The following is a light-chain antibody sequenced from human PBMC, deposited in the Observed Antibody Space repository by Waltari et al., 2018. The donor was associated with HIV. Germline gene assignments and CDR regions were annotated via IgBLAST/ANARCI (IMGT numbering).Light chain of an antibody. CDR1: SSDVGAYNY. Sequence: QSALTQPASVSGSPGQSITLSCTGTSSDVGAYNYVSWYQQHPGKAPKLMIYEVNNRPSGVSDRFSGSKSGNTASLTISGLQAEDEADYYCSSYTASSTLGVFGGGTKLTVL. J-gene: IGLJ3*02. CDR2: EVN. CDR3: SSYTASSTLGV. V-gene: IGLV2-14*01.